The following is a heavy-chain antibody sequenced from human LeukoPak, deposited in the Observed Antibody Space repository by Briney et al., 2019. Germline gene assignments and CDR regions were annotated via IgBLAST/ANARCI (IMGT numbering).Heavy chain of an antibody. Sequence: ASVKVSCKASGYTFTSYGISWVRQAPGQGLEWMGWISPYNGDTTYAQKLQGRVTMTTDTSTSTAYMELRSLRSDDTAVYYCARDYDYSVDHWGQGTLVTASS. J-gene: IGHJ4*02. CDR2: ISPYNGDT. V-gene: IGHV1-18*01. CDR1: GYTFTSYG. D-gene: IGHD4-11*01. CDR3: ARDYDYSVDH.